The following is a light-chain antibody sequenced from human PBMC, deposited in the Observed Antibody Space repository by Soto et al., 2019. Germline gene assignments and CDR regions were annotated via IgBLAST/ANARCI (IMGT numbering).Light chain of an antibody. CDR3: QSCDSSLSGFYV. CDR1: SSNIGAGYD. CDR2: GNS. J-gene: IGLJ1*01. Sequence: QSVLTQSPSVSGAPGQRVTISCTGSSSNIGAGYDVHWYQQLPGTAPKLLIYGNSNRPSGAPDRFSGSKSGTSASLAITGLQAEDEADYYCQSCDSSLSGFYVFGTGTRSPS. V-gene: IGLV1-40*01.